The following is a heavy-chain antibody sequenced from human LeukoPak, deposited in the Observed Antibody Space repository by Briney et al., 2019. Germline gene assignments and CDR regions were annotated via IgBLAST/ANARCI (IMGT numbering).Heavy chain of an antibody. J-gene: IGHJ4*02. D-gene: IGHD3-16*01. Sequence: GGSLRLACAASGFNFGSYWMSWVRQAPGRGLEWVADIRSDGREKCYLDSVRGRFTISRDNARNSVYLQMNNLRVEDTAMYYCVREGDFDFWGQGIQVTVSS. CDR1: GFNFGSYW. V-gene: IGHV3-7*01. CDR3: VREGDFDF. CDR2: IRSDGREK.